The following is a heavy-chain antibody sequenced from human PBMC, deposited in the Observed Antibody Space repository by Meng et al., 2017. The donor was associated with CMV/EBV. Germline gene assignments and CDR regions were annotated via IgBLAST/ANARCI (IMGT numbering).Heavy chain of an antibody. CDR3: ATETILGVASYGMDV. CDR1: GFTFSSYA. D-gene: IGHD3-3*01. Sequence: GESLKISCAASGFTFSSYAMSWVRQAPGKGLEWVSAISGSGGSTYYADSVKGRFTISRDNSKNTLYLQMNSLRAEDTAVYYWATETILGVASYGMDVWGQGTTVTVSS. V-gene: IGHV3-23*01. J-gene: IGHJ6*02. CDR2: ISGSGGST.